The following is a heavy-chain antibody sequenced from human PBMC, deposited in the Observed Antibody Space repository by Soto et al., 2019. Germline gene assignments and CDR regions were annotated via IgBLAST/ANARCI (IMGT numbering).Heavy chain of an antibody. J-gene: IGHJ4*02. CDR3: AIDPDSSVYYSFDY. D-gene: IGHD3-22*01. CDR1: GFTFSSYA. CDR2: ISSYGGST. V-gene: IGHV3-64*01. Sequence: EVQLVESGGGLVQPGGSLRLSCAASGFTFSSYAMHWVRQAPGKGLEYVSAISSYGGSTYYANSVKGRFTITRDNSKNKLYLQMGSLRAEDMAVYYCAIDPDSSVYYSFDYWGQGTLVTVSS.